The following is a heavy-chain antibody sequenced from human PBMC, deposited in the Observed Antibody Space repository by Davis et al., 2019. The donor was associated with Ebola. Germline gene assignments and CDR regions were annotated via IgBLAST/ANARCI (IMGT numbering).Heavy chain of an antibody. CDR3: ATPRGAYDSSGYYYDY. D-gene: IGHD3-22*01. Sequence: PGGSLRLSWAVSESSFSVFAMHWVRQAPGKGLEWVAGISYDGFHKYHADSVKGRFSISRDNSKNTLYLQMSSLRAEDTGVYYCATPRGAYDSSGYYYDYWGLGTQVTVSS. V-gene: IGHV3-30-3*02. J-gene: IGHJ4*02. CDR1: ESSFSVFA. CDR2: ISYDGFHK.